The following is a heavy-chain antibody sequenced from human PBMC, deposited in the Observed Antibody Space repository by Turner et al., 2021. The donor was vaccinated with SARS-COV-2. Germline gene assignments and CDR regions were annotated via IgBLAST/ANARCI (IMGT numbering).Heavy chain of an antibody. V-gene: IGHV4-4*07. CDR1: GGSIRSS. CDR2: NYSSGSS. Sequence: QVQLQESGPGLVQPSATLSLTCTVSGGSIRSSWSWIRQPAGRGPEWIGRNYSSGSSDYNPSLKSRVTMSVDTSKNQCSLKLTSVTAADTAVYYCARQFIRGGSYYWYFDLWGRGTLVTVSS. D-gene: IGHD1-26*01. CDR3: ARQFIRGGSYYWYFDL. J-gene: IGHJ2*01.